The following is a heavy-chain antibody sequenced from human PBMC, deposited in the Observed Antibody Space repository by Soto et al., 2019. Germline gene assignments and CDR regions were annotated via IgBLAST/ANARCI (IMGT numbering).Heavy chain of an antibody. J-gene: IGHJ5*02. CDR3: ASKGYFDYFNWFDP. CDR1: GGSISSGGYY. Sequence: QVQLQESGPGLVKPSQTLSLTCTVSGGSISSGGYYWSWIRQHPGKGLEWIGYIYYSGSTYYNPSLKSRVNLSVDTSKNQFSLKLSSVTAADTAVYYCASKGYFDYFNWFDPRGQGTLVTVSS. V-gene: IGHV4-31*03. D-gene: IGHD3-9*01. CDR2: IYYSGST.